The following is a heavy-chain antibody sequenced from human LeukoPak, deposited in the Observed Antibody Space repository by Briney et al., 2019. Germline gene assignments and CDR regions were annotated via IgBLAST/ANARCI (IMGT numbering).Heavy chain of an antibody. CDR3: ASLSSAITGDAFDI. V-gene: IGHV1-46*01. CDR2: INPSGGST. CDR1: GYTFSSYS. Sequence: ASVKVSCKASGYTFSSYSMHWVRQAPGQGLEWMGIINPSGGSTSYAQKFQGRVTMTRDTSTSTVYMELSGLRSEDTAVYYCASLSSAITGDAFDIWGQGTVVTVSS. J-gene: IGHJ3*02. D-gene: IGHD2-2*01.